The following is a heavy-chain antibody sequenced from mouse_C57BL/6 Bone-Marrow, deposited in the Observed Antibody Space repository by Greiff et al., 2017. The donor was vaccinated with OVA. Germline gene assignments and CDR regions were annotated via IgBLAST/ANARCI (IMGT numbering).Heavy chain of an antibody. V-gene: IGHV5-6*01. CDR3: GRPPIDSQGAMDY. CDR1: GFTFSSYG. CDR2: ISSGGSYT. D-gene: IGHD3-3*01. Sequence: EVQLVESGGDLVKPGGSLKLSCAASGFTFSSYGMSWVRQTPDKRLEWVATISSGGSYTYYPDSVKGRFTISRDNANNTLYLQISSLKSEDTAMYYCGRPPIDSQGAMDYWGQGTSVTVSS. J-gene: IGHJ4*01.